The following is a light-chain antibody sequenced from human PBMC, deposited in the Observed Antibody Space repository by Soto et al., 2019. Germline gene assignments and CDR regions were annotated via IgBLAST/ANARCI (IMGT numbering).Light chain of an antibody. CDR3: SSYTSSSTLDVV. CDR1: RSDVGGYNY. Sequence: QSVLPQPASVSGSPGQSITISCTGTRSDVGGYNYVSWYQQHPGKAPKLMIYDVSNRPSGVSNRFSGSKSGNTSSLTISGLQAEDEADYYCSSYTSSSTLDVVFGGGTKLTVL. J-gene: IGLJ2*01. CDR2: DVS. V-gene: IGLV2-14*01.